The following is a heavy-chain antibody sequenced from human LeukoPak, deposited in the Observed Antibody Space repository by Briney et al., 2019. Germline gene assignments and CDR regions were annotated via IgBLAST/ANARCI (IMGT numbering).Heavy chain of an antibody. V-gene: IGHV3-23*01. CDR3: AKGSTSYGYLFDY. J-gene: IGHJ4*02. D-gene: IGHD3-16*01. CDR1: GFTFSSYA. Sequence: PGTSLRLSCAASGFTFSSYALSWVRQAPGKGLEWVSGISGSGGSTYYADSVKGRFTISRDNSKSTLYLQMNSLGAEDTAVYYCAKGSTSYGYLFDYWGQGTLVTVSS. CDR2: ISGSGGST.